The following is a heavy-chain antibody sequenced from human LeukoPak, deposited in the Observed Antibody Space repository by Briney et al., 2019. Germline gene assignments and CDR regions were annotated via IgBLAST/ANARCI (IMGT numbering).Heavy chain of an antibody. CDR1: GYTLTTYY. V-gene: IGHV1-46*01. J-gene: IGHJ5*02. Sequence: ASVKVSCKASGYTLTTYYMHWVRQAPGQGLEWMGIINPSGGGTSYAQKFQGRVTMSRDTSTSTVYMELSGLRSEDTAVYYCARSGDGHWFDPWGQGTLVTVSS. CDR2: INPSGGGT. D-gene: IGHD2-21*01. CDR3: ARSGDGHWFDP.